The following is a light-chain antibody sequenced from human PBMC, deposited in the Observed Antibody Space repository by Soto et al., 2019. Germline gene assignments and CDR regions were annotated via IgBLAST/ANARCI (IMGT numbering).Light chain of an antibody. CDR1: SSNIGSNI. J-gene: IGLJ3*02. V-gene: IGLV1-44*01. Sequence: QSVLTQPPSASGTPGQRDTISCSGSSSNIGSNIVNWYQQLPGTAPKLLIYRNNQRPSGVPDRFSGSKSGTSASLAISGLQSEDEADYYCAAWDDSLNAHWVFGGGTKLTVL. CDR2: RNN. CDR3: AAWDDSLNAHWV.